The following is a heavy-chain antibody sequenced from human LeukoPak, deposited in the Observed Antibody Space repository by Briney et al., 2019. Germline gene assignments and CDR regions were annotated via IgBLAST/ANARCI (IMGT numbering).Heavy chain of an antibody. D-gene: IGHD1-14*01. CDR1: GYTFTTYP. Sequence: ASVKVSCKTSGYTFTTYPIHWVRQAPGQGLEWMGIINPSGGSTSYAQKFQGRVTMTRDTSTSTVYMELSSLRSEDTAVYYCARGPSPPTRGNHNWFDPWGQGTLVTVSS. V-gene: IGHV1-46*01. CDR3: ARGPSPPTRGNHNWFDP. CDR2: INPSGGST. J-gene: IGHJ5*02.